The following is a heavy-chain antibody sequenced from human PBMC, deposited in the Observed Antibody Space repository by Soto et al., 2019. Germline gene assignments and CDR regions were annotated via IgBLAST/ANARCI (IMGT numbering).Heavy chain of an antibody. Sequence: SETLSLTCTVPGGSISSYYWSWIRQPPGKGLKWIWYIYYSGSTNYNPSLKSRVTISVDTSKNQFSLKLSSVAAADTAVFYCVSLLISCYGDYFVPGFDYWGQGTLVTVSS. D-gene: IGHD4-17*01. J-gene: IGHJ4*02. CDR3: VSLLISCYGDYFVPGFDY. V-gene: IGHV4-59*08. CDR1: GGSISSYY. CDR2: IYYSGST.